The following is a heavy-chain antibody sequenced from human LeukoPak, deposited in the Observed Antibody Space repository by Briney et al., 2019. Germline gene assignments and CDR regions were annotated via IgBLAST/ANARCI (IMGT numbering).Heavy chain of an antibody. CDR3: AKEGSSTWTYYFDC. V-gene: IGHV3-23*01. CDR1: GFTFSSYT. CDR2: ISGSGRTT. Sequence: PVGSLRLSCVASGFTFSSYTMNWVRQAPGKGLEWVSGISGSGRTTYYADSVKGRFTISRDNSKNTLYLEMNSLRVEDTAVYYCAKEGSSTWTYYFDCWGQGILVTVSS. J-gene: IGHJ4*02. D-gene: IGHD2-2*01.